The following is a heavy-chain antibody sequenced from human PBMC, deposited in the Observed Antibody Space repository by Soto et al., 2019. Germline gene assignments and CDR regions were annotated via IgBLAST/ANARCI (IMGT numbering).Heavy chain of an antibody. CDR2: VYSSGTT. CDR3: ARVFNIVAAVNYWSFDF. CDR1: GGSISSYY. D-gene: IGHD6-13*01. J-gene: IGHJ2*01. V-gene: IGHV4-4*07. Sequence: SETLSLTCTVSGGSISSYYWSWIRQPAGKGLEWLGRVYSSGTTNYNPSLKSRVTISVDKSRNRFSLELNSVTAADTAVYYCARVFNIVAAVNYWSFDFWGRGTLVTVSS.